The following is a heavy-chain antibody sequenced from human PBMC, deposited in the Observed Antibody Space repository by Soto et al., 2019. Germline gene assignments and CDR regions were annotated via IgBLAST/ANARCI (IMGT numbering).Heavy chain of an antibody. D-gene: IGHD3-22*01. V-gene: IGHV3-21*01. CDR3: ATRGDDSSGYYYNCYYYGMDV. Sequence: GGSLRLSCAASGFTFSSYSMNWVRQAPGKGLEWVSSISSSSSYIYYADSVKGRFTISRDNAKNSLYLQMNSLRAEDTAVYYCATRGDDSSGYYYNCYYYGMDVWGQWTTVTVSS. CDR2: ISSSSSYI. J-gene: IGHJ6*02. CDR1: GFTFSSYS.